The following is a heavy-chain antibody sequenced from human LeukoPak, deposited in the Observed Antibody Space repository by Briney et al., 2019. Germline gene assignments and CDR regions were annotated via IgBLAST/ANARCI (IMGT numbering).Heavy chain of an antibody. V-gene: IGHV3-23*01. Sequence: GGSLRLSCAASGFTFSSYAMSWVRQAPGKGLEWVSAISGSGGSTYYADSVKGRFTISRDNSKNTLYLQMNSLRAEDTAVYYCARDRRGGAYSSSWPPDYWGQGSLVTVSS. CDR1: GFTFSSYA. D-gene: IGHD6-13*01. CDR2: ISGSGGST. CDR3: ARDRRGGAYSSSWPPDY. J-gene: IGHJ4*02.